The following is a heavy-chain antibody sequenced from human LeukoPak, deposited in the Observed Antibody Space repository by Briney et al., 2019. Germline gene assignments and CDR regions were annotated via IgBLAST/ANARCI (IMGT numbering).Heavy chain of an antibody. D-gene: IGHD3-10*01. J-gene: IGHJ5*02. CDR2: INHSGST. CDR1: GGSFNGYY. CDR3: ATVYGSGSYKT. Sequence: SETLSLTCAVYGGSFNGYYWSWIRQPPGKGLEWIGEINHSGSTNYNPSLKSRVTISVDTSKNQFSLKLSSVTAADTAVYYCATVYGSGSYKTWGQGTLVTVSS. V-gene: IGHV4-34*01.